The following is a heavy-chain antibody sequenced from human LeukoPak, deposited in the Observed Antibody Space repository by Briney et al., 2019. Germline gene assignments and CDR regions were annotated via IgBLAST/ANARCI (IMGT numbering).Heavy chain of an antibody. Sequence: ASVKVSCKASGYAFTGYYMHWVRQAPGQGLEWMGIINPSGGSTSYAQKFQGRVTMTRDTSTSTVYMELSSLRSEDTAVYYCATRRGYCSGGSCYTAPFDYWGQGTLVTVSS. CDR2: INPSGGST. V-gene: IGHV1-46*01. CDR1: GYAFTGYY. CDR3: ATRRGYCSGGSCYTAPFDY. D-gene: IGHD2-15*01. J-gene: IGHJ4*02.